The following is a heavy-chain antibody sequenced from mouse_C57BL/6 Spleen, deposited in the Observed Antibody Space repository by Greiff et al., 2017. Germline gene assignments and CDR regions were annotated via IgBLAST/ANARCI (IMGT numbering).Heavy chain of an antibody. CDR3: TYSNLDYLDY. CDR1: GYTFTSYG. CDR2: ISPRSGNT. D-gene: IGHD2-5*01. Sequence: QVQLQQSGAELARPGASVKLSCKASGYTFTSYGISWVKQRTGQGLEWIGEISPRSGNTYYNEKFKGKATLTSDKSSSTAYMELRSLTSEDSAVXFWTYSNLDYLDYWGQGTTLTVSS. V-gene: IGHV1-81*01. J-gene: IGHJ2*01.